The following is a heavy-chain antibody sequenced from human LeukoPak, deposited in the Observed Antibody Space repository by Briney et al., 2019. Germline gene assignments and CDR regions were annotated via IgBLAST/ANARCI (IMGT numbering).Heavy chain of an antibody. CDR1: GYTFTGYY. J-gene: IGHJ4*02. D-gene: IGHD3-22*01. V-gene: IGHV1-18*04. CDR2: ISAYNGNT. CDR3: ARDRREDYDSSSGY. Sequence: GASVKVSCKASGYTFTGYYIHWVRQAPGQGLEWMGWISAYNGNTNYAQKLQGRVTMTTDTSTSTAYMELRSLRSDDTAVYYCARDRREDYDSSSGYWGQGTLVTVSS.